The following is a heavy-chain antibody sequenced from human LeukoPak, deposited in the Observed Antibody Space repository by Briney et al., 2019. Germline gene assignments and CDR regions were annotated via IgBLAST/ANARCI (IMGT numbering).Heavy chain of an antibody. Sequence: ASLKVSCKASVYTFTGYYMHCGRKATRQGLKWMGWINPNSGGTNYAQKFQGRVTMTRDTSSSTAYMELSRLRSDDTAVYYCASQTHALSDYWGQGTLVTVSS. CDR3: ASQTHALSDY. J-gene: IGHJ4*02. V-gene: IGHV1-2*02. D-gene: IGHD3-16*02. CDR1: VYTFTGYY. CDR2: INPNSGGT.